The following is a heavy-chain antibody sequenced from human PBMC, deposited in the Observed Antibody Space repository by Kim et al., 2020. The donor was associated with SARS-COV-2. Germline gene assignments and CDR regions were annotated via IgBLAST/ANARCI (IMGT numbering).Heavy chain of an antibody. J-gene: IGHJ4*02. V-gene: IGHV1-2*06. Sequence: ASVKVSCKASGYTFTNYHMHWVRQAPGQGLEWMGRIHPKTGGTNYAQKFQGRVTMTRDTSITTAYMDLSNLRSDDTALYYCGRVTDDQQAPNYWGQGTLVTVSS. CDR2: IHPKTGGT. D-gene: IGHD2-8*02. CDR3: GRVTDDQQAPNY. CDR1: GYTFTNYH.